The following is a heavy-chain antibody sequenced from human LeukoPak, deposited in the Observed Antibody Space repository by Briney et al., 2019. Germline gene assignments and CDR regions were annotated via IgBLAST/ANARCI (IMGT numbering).Heavy chain of an antibody. D-gene: IGHD3-22*01. CDR2: IYTGGST. Sequence: GGSLRLSCAASGFTVSSNYMTWVRQAPGKGLEWVSTIYTGGSTYYADSVKDRFTISRDNSKNTLYLQMNSLRAEDTAVYYCARGLGSGYYNDWGQGTLVTVSS. CDR3: ARGLGSGYYND. J-gene: IGHJ4*02. V-gene: IGHV3-66*01. CDR1: GFTVSSNY.